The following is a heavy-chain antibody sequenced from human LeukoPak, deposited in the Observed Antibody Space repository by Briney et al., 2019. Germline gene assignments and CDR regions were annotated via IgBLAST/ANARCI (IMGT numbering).Heavy chain of an antibody. D-gene: IGHD6-19*01. J-gene: IGHJ4*02. Sequence: GSLRLSCAASGFTVSSNYMSWVRQAPGKGLEWVSIIYSDGSTYYADSVKGRFTISRDNSKNTLYLQMNSLRAEDTAVYYCARERSGWSYTFDYWGQGTLVTVSS. CDR2: IYSDGST. V-gene: IGHV3-53*01. CDR3: ARERSGWSYTFDY. CDR1: GFTVSSNY.